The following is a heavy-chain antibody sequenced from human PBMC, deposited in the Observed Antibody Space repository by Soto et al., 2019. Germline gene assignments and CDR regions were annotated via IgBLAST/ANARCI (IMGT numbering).Heavy chain of an antibody. CDR2: ISYSAKT. CDR3: TRGAGAPWVRFDS. D-gene: IGHD3-16*01. Sequence: TLSLTCGVSGYSITSGFYWGWVRQSPGKGLEWIGTISYSAKTFYNPSLASRFSMAVDSSKNQFSLRLTSVTAADTALYYCTRGAGAPWVRFDSWGRGILVTVSS. V-gene: IGHV4-38-2*01. CDR1: GYSITSGFY. J-gene: IGHJ4*02.